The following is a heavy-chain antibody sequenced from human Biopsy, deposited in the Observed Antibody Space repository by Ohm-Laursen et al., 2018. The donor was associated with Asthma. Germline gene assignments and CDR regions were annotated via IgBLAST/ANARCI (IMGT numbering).Heavy chain of an antibody. CDR3: AKRRGYSGHDNDY. D-gene: IGHD5-12*01. CDR1: GFMFRSFG. Sequence: LSFTCAASGFMFRSFGMHWVRQAPGKGLEWVAVISYDGNHKFYEDSVKGRFTISRDNSKNTLYLQMNSLRTEDTAVYYCAKRRGYSGHDNDYWGQGTLVIVSS. J-gene: IGHJ4*02. V-gene: IGHV3-30*18. CDR2: ISYDGNHK.